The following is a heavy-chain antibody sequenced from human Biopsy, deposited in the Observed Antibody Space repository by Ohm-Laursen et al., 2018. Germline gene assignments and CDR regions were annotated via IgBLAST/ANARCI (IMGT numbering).Heavy chain of an antibody. D-gene: IGHD1/OR15-1a*01. CDR2: IIGIFRTA. CDR1: GGTFSSSA. Sequence: GSSVKVSCKASGGTFSSSAITWVQQAPGQGLEWLGGIIGIFRTAHYAQKFQGRVTITADEFMSTAYMELSSLRSEDTAVYYCARGGGYNWNNGWFDPWGQGTLVTVSS. CDR3: ARGGGYNWNNGWFDP. J-gene: IGHJ5*02. V-gene: IGHV1-69*01.